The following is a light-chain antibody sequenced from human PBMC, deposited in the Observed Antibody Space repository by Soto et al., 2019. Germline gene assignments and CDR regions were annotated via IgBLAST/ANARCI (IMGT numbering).Light chain of an antibody. CDR1: SSNNGAGYD. CDR3: QSYDSSLSGWV. Sequence: QPVLTQPPSVSGAPGQRVTISCTGSSSNNGAGYDVHWYQQLPGTAPKLLIYGNSNRPSGVPDRFSGSKSGTSASLAITGLRAEDEADYYCQSYDSSLSGWVFGGGSKVTVL. J-gene: IGLJ3*02. CDR2: GNS. V-gene: IGLV1-40*01.